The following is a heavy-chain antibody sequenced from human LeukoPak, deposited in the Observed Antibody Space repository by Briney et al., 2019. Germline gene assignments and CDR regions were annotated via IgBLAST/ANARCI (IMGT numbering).Heavy chain of an antibody. CDR2: ISSSGGYI. CDR3: ARLRDTVTSASDY. V-gene: IGHV3-21*01. CDR1: GLTFSSHW. D-gene: IGHD4-17*01. Sequence: GGSLRLSCAASGLTFSSHWMHWVRQAPGKGLVWVSTISSSGGYIYYADSVKGRFTISRDTAKNSLYLQMDSLRVEDTAVYNCARLRDTVTSASDYWGQGTLVTVSS. J-gene: IGHJ4*02.